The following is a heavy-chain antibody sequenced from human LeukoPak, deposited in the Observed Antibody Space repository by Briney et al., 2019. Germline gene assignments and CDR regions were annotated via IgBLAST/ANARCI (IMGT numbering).Heavy chain of an antibody. V-gene: IGHV2-5*01. CDR1: GFSLSTSGVG. Sequence: SGPTLVKPTQTLTLTCTFSGFSLSTSGVGVGWIRQPPGKALEWLALIYWNDDKRYSPSLKSRLTITKDTSKNQVVLTMTNMDPVVTATYYCAHSLRYDSFPPQFDYWGQGTLVTVSS. CDR2: IYWNDDK. D-gene: IGHD3-9*01. J-gene: IGHJ4*02. CDR3: AHSLRYDSFPPQFDY.